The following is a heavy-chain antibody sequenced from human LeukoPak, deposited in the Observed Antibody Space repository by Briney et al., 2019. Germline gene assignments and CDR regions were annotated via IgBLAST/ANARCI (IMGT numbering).Heavy chain of an antibody. Sequence: AGSLRLSCAASGFTFSNYGMSWIRQAPGKGLEWVSSIRGSGGSTYYADSVKGRFTISRDNSKNTLYLQMNSLRAEDTAVFYCAKVSGDIVVVPAANNDYWGQGTLVTVSS. D-gene: IGHD2-2*01. CDR3: AKVSGDIVVVPAANNDY. V-gene: IGHV3-23*01. CDR1: GFTFSNYG. J-gene: IGHJ4*01. CDR2: IRGSGGST.